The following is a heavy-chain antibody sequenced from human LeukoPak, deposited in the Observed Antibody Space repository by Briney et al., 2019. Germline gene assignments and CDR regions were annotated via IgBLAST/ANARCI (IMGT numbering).Heavy chain of an antibody. CDR3: ARDRNSGSYYYAFDI. CDR2: ISAYNGNT. Sequence: GASVRVSCTASGYTFTSYGISWVRQAPGQGLEWMGWISAYNGNTNYAQKLQGRVTMTTDTSTSTAYMELRSLRSDDTAVYYCARDRNSGSYYYAFDIWGQGTMVTVSS. CDR1: GYTFTSYG. D-gene: IGHD1-26*01. V-gene: IGHV1-18*01. J-gene: IGHJ3*02.